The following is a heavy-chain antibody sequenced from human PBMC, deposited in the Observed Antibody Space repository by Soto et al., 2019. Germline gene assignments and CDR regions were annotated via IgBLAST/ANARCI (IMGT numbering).Heavy chain of an antibody. D-gene: IGHD3-16*01. CDR1: GFTFSQSA. J-gene: IGHJ5*01. CDR2: IGSNGAST. CDR3: VRGGGPYAGWSRWFDS. V-gene: IGHV3-64D*06. Sequence: GGSLRLSCSASGFTFSQSAMHWVRQAPGKGLEYVAAIGSNGASTFYPGSVKGRFIISRDNSKNTVFLQMNSLRLDDTAVFYCVRGGGPYAGWSRWFDSWGQGTLVTVSS.